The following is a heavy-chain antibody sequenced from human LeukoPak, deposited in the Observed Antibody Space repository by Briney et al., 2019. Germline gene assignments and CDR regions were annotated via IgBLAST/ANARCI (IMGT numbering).Heavy chain of an antibody. CDR3: ARDGIVGSPLFKFDY. Sequence: PGGSLRLSCAASGFTFNNYAIHWVRQAPAKGREWVAIISFDGGNKYYADSVKGRFTISRDNSKNTLYLQMNSLRAEDTAVYYCARDGIVGSPLFKFDYWGQGTLVTVSS. CDR1: GFTFNNYA. D-gene: IGHD1-26*01. J-gene: IGHJ4*02. CDR2: ISFDGGNK. V-gene: IGHV3-30-3*01.